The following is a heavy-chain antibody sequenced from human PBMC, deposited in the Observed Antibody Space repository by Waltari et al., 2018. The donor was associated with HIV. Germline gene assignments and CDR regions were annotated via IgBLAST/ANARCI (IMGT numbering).Heavy chain of an antibody. J-gene: IGHJ6*02. D-gene: IGHD2-21*02. CDR2: MNPNSGNT. Sequence: QVQLVQSGAEVKKPGASVKVSCEASGYTFTSYDINWVRQASGQGLEWMGWMNPNSGNTGYAQKFQGRVTMTRNTSISTAYMELSSLRSEDTAVYYCARGRGKELPAISVEDVWGQGTTVTVSS. CDR3: ARGRGKELPAISVEDV. V-gene: IGHV1-8*01. CDR1: GYTFTSYD.